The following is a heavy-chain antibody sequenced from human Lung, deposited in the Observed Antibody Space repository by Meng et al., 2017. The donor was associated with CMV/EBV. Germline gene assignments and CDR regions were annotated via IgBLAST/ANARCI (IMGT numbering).Heavy chain of an antibody. J-gene: IGHJ4*02. CDR3: ARIGYSSSSFDY. V-gene: IGHV3-7*01. CDR2: IKQDGSER. D-gene: IGHD6-13*01. CDR1: GFTFTRYW. Sequence: GESLKISCAASGFTFTRYWMSWVRQAPGKGLEWVANIKQDGSERHYADSVKGRITISRDNAKNSLYLQTDSPRVEDTAIYYCARIGYSSSSFDYWGQGSLVTVSS.